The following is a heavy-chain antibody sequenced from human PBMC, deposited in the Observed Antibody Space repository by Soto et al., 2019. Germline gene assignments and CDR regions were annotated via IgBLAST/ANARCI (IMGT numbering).Heavy chain of an antibody. D-gene: IGHD2-2*01. V-gene: IGHV3-21*01. CDR1: GFTFSSYS. J-gene: IGHJ6*03. CDR2: ISSSSSYI. Sequence: ESGGGLVKPGGSLRLSCAASGFTFSSYSMNWVRQAPGKGLEWVSSISSSSSYIYYADSVKGRFTISRDNAKNSLYLQMNSLRAEDTAVYYCARDLGDCSSTSCYSYYYYMDVWGKGTTVTVSS. CDR3: ARDLGDCSSTSCYSYYYYMDV.